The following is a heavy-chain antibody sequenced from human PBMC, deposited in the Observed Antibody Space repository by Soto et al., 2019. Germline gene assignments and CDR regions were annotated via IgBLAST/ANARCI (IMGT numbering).Heavy chain of an antibody. CDR2: ISYDGSNK. V-gene: IGHV3-30*18. J-gene: IGHJ5*02. Sequence: QVQLVESGGGVVQPGRSLRLSCAASGFTFSSYGMHWVRQAPGKGLEWVAVISYDGSNKYYADSVKGRFTISRDNSKNTLYLQMNSLRAEDMAVYYCAKAKTLGWFDPWGQGTLVTVSS. D-gene: IGHD3-3*02. CDR3: AKAKTLGWFDP. CDR1: GFTFSSYG.